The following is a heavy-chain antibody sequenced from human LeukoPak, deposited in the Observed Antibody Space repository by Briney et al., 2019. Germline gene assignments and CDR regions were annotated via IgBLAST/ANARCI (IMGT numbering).Heavy chain of an antibody. CDR3: ARGYGRDAFDI. Sequence: GGSLRLSCAASGFTISDHYMDWVRHAPGKGLEWVGRTRNKANSYTTEYAASVKDRFTISRDDSRNSLYLQMNSLKTEDTAVYYCARGYGRDAFDIWGQGTMVTVSS. V-gene: IGHV3-72*01. D-gene: IGHD3-16*01. CDR2: TRNKANSYTT. J-gene: IGHJ3*02. CDR1: GFTISDHY.